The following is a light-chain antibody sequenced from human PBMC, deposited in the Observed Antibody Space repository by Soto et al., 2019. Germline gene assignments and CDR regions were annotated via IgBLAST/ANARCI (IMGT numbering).Light chain of an antibody. CDR1: QSVSSNY. Sequence: DIVLTQSPGTLSLSPGERATLSCRASQSVSSNYLAWYQQKPGQAPRLLIYGASSRATGIPDRFSGSGSGTDFTLTISRLEPEDFAVYYCQQYISSPRTFGQGTKVEIK. J-gene: IGKJ1*01. CDR2: GAS. CDR3: QQYISSPRT. V-gene: IGKV3-20*01.